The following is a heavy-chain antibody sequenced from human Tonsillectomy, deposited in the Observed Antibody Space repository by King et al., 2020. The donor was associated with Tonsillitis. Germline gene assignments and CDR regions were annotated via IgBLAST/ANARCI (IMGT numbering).Heavy chain of an antibody. J-gene: IGHJ4*02. D-gene: IGHD2-2*01. CDR1: GGSISSGSHY. CDR2: IYTSGST. V-gene: IGHV4-61*02. Sequence: QLQESGPGLVKPSQTLSLTCTVSGGSISSGSHYCSWIRQPAGKGLEWIGRIYTSGSTNYNPPLKSRVTMSVDTSKYLFSLKPISVTAADTAVYYCARDRIVPGAIGYYFDDWGQGTLVTVSS. CDR3: ARDRIVPGAIGYYFDD.